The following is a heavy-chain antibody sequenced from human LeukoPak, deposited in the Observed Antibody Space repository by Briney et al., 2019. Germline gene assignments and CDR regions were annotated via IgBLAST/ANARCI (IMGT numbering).Heavy chain of an antibody. CDR3: ARRGSATARGSGSSRGYCYYMDV. J-gene: IGHJ6*03. V-gene: IGHV1-8*01. CDR1: GYTFTSYD. Sequence: ASAKLSCTASGYTFTSYDINWVRQATGQGLEWMGGMNPNSGNTGYAQKFSGRVTMTRNTSISTDYMELSSLRSEDTAVYYCARRGSATARGSGSSRGYCYYMDVWGKGTTVTVSS. CDR2: MNPNSGNT. D-gene: IGHD3-3*01.